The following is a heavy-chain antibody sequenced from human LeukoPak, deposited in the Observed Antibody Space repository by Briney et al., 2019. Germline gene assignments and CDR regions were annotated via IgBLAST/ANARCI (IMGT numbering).Heavy chain of an antibody. CDR3: ARGLYHWGNYQGDGDY. D-gene: IGHD1-7*01. CDR2: ISGSGGST. J-gene: IGHJ4*02. Sequence: PGGSLRLSCAASGFTFSSYAMSWVRQAPGKGLEWVSAISGSGGSTYYADSVKGRFTISRDNSKNTLYLQMNSLRAEDTAVYYCARGLYHWGNYQGDGDYWGQGTLVTVSS. CDR1: GFTFSSYA. V-gene: IGHV3-23*01.